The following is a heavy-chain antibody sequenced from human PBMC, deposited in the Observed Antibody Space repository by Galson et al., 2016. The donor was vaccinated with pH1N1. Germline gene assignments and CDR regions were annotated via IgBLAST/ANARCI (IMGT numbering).Heavy chain of an antibody. Sequence: LRLSCAASGFGFSSYAMHWVRQAPGQGLEWVAFISLDSSSTYYVDSFRGRFTVTRDDSKNTPFLQMNSLRAEDAAIYYCARDSGLWSAVWELFDYWGQGTLVTVSS. J-gene: IGHJ4*02. D-gene: IGHD1-26*01. CDR3: ARDSGLWSAVWELFDY. CDR2: ISLDSSST. CDR1: GFGFSSYA. V-gene: IGHV3-30*04.